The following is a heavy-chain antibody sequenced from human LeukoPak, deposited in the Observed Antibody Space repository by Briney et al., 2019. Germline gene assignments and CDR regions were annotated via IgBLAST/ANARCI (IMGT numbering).Heavy chain of an antibody. CDR1: GGSISSSSYY. Sequence: SETLSLTCTVSGGSISSSSYYWGWIRQPPGKGLEWIGSIYHSGSTYYNPSLKSRVSIAVETSKNQFSLKLSSVTAADTAMYYCAREKIGTGTVLGKDYYYMDVWGKGTTVTVSS. V-gene: IGHV4-39*07. J-gene: IGHJ6*03. CDR3: AREKIGTGTVLGKDYYYMDV. CDR2: IYHSGST. D-gene: IGHD3-16*01.